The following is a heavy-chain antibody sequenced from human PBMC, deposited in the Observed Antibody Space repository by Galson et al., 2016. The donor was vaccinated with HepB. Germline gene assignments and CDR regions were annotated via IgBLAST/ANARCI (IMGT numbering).Heavy chain of an antibody. Sequence: SLRLSCAASGFTFSSYTFHWVRQASGKGLEWVAVISYDGINKYYGDSVKGRFTVSRDNSKSTLDLQMNSLRVEDTAVYYCARARASFGVATAYNWFDPWGQGALVTVSS. D-gene: IGHD3-3*01. CDR1: GFTFSSYT. J-gene: IGHJ5*02. CDR3: ARARASFGVATAYNWFDP. CDR2: ISYDGINK. V-gene: IGHV3-30*04.